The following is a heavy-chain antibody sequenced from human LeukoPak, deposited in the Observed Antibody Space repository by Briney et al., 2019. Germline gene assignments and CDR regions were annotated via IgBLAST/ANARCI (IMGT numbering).Heavy chain of an antibody. Sequence: GVSLSLSCAASGFTFSNYGMHWVRPAPGKGRVWVAVIWSDGSNKYYAVSVRGRFTISRDNSKNKLYLQMNSLRAEDRAVYYCARVTMVAAASYNWFVPWGQGTLVTVSS. CDR1: GFTFSNYG. CDR2: IWSDGSNK. J-gene: IGHJ5*02. V-gene: IGHV3-33*01. D-gene: IGHD2-15*01. CDR3: ARVTMVAAASYNWFVP.